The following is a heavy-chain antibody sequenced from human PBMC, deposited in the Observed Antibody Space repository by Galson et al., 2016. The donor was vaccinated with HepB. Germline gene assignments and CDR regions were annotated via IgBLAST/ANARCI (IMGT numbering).Heavy chain of an antibody. CDR2: ISFDGSIK. D-gene: IGHD4-17*01. Sequence: SLRLSCAASGFTFSSFAIHWVRQAPGKGLDWVAIISFDGSIKYYADSVKGRFTISRDNSKNTLYLQMDGLRTEDTVVDYCARKGHYGRRRAYGDYGDFDYWGQGTLVTVSS. J-gene: IGHJ4*02. V-gene: IGHV3-30-3*01. CDR1: GFTFSSFA. CDR3: ARKGHYGRRRAYGDYGDFDY.